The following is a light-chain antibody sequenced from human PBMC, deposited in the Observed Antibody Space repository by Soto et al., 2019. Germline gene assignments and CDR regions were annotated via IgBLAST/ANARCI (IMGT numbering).Light chain of an antibody. V-gene: IGLV2-14*01. CDR3: SSYTSSSTPWV. Sequence: QSALTQPASVSGSPGQSITISCTGTSSDVGGYNYVSWYQQHPGKAPKLMIYEVSNRPPGVSNRFSGSKSGNTASLTISGLQAEDGADYYCSSYTSSSTPWVFGGGTKVTVL. CDR2: EVS. J-gene: IGLJ3*02. CDR1: SSDVGGYNY.